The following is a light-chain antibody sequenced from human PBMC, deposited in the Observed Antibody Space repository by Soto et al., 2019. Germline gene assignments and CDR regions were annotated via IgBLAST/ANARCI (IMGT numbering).Light chain of an antibody. CDR3: VQRTQSPYT. J-gene: IGKJ2*01. CDR2: KIS. Sequence: DIVMTQTPLSSAVTLGQPAPISCRSSESLLYSDGNTYLTWLQQRPGQPPRLLIDKISNRFSGVPDRFSGSGAGTNFTLRISRVEAEDVGVYYCVQRTQSPYTLGQGTKLEIK. V-gene: IGKV2-24*01. CDR1: ESLLYSDGNTY.